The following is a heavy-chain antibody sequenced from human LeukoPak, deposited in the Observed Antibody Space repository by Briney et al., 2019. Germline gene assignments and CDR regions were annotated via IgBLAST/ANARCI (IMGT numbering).Heavy chain of an antibody. CDR1: GGTFSSYA. CDR2: IIPILGTA. CDR3: AGDQVNPVGVRRVVNWFDP. V-gene: IGHV1-69*13. Sequence: SVKVSCKASGGTFSSYAISWVRQAPGQGLEWRGGIIPILGTANYAQKFQGRVTITADESTSTAYMEMSSLTSDDTAVYYCAGDQVNPVGVRRVVNWFDPWGQGTLVTVSS. D-gene: IGHD3-10*01. J-gene: IGHJ5*02.